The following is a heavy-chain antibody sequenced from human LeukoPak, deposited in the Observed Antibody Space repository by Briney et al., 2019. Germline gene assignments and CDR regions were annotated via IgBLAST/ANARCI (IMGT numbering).Heavy chain of an antibody. V-gene: IGHV1-69*04. Sequence: SVKVSCKASGGAFSSYAISWVRQAPGQGLEWVGRIIPILGIANYAQKFQGRVTITADKSTSTAYMELSSLRSDDTAVYYCARDGSHIVPASGMDVWGQGTTVTVSS. CDR1: GGAFSSYA. CDR3: ARDGSHIVPASGMDV. J-gene: IGHJ6*02. CDR2: IIPILGIA. D-gene: IGHD2-2*01.